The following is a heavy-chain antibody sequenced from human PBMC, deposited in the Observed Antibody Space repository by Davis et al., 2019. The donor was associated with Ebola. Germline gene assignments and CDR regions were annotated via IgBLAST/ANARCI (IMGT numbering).Heavy chain of an antibody. CDR2: VIDSGIT. CDR3: ARLRGSCHRAFYYYGMDV. Sequence: SETLSLTCAVYGGSFSGYYWSWVRQSPGRELEWIGEVIDSGITNYNPSLKSRVSVSVDTSKNQFSLKLSSVTAADTAVYYCARLRGSCHRAFYYYGMDVWGQGTTVTVSS. D-gene: IGHD2-15*01. V-gene: IGHV4-34*12. J-gene: IGHJ6*02. CDR1: GGSFSGYY.